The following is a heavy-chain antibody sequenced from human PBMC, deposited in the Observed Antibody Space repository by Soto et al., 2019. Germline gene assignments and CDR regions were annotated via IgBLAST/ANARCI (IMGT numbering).Heavy chain of an antibody. J-gene: IGHJ4*02. V-gene: IGHV1-2*02. CDR2: INPNSGAT. CDR1: GYTFTDYY. D-gene: IGHD3-9*01. Sequence: GASVEVSGKASGYTFTDYYLHWVRQAPGQGLEWMGWINPNSGATKYSDDFQDRVTMTRDRAINTVYMELKRLTSNDTAVYYCARINDLLTGYPFDYWGQGALVTVSS. CDR3: ARINDLLTGYPFDY.